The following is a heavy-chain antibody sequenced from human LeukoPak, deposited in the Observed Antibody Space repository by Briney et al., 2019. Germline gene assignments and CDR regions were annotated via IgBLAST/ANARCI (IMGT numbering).Heavy chain of an antibody. CDR1: GGSISSGSYY. Sequence: SETLSLTCTVSGGSISSGSYYWSWIRQPAGKGLEWIGRIYTSGSTNYNPSLKSRVTISVDTSKNQFSLKLSSVTAADTAVYYCASYYYDSIALWGQGTLVTVSS. V-gene: IGHV4-61*02. CDR2: IYTSGST. J-gene: IGHJ4*02. CDR3: ASYYYDSIAL. D-gene: IGHD3-22*01.